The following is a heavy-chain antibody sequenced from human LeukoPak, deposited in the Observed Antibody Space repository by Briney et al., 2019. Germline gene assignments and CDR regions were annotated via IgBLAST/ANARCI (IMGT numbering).Heavy chain of an antibody. CDR2: IRYDDFYK. D-gene: IGHD3-10*01. J-gene: IGHJ4*02. CDR1: GFTFRSYG. Sequence: PGGSLRLSCAASGFTFRSYGMHWVRQAPGKGLEWVALIRYDDFYKYYGDSVKGRFTISRDNSKNTLYVQMNSLIPEDTAVYYCAKDRISMIRSSDIDNWGQGTLGTVSS. CDR3: AKDRISMIRSSDIDN. V-gene: IGHV3-30*02.